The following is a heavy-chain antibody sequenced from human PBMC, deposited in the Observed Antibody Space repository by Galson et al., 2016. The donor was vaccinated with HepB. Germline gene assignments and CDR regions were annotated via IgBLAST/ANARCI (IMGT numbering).Heavy chain of an antibody. CDR3: AKRSDSRGLDV. D-gene: IGHD3-10*01. CDR2: ISGSSAAT. V-gene: IGHV3-23*01. Sequence: SLRLSCAGSGFTFSNYAMTWVRQAPGKGPEWVSDISGSSAATFYADSAKGRFILSRDNSKNTVYLQMKSLRAEDTAVYYCAKRSDSRGLDVWGQGTTVSVSS. J-gene: IGHJ6*02. CDR1: GFTFSNYA.